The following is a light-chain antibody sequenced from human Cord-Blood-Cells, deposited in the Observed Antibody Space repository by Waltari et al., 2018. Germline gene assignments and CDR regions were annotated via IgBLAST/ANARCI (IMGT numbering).Light chain of an antibody. CDR1: QSVSSN. J-gene: IGKJ1*01. Sequence: EIVMTQSPATLSVSPGERATLSCRASQSVSSNLAWYQQNPGQAPRLLIYGASTRATGIPASFSGSGSGTEFTLTISSLQSEDFAFYYCQQYNNWWTSGQGTKLE. CDR3: QQYNNWWT. CDR2: GAS. V-gene: IGKV3-15*01.